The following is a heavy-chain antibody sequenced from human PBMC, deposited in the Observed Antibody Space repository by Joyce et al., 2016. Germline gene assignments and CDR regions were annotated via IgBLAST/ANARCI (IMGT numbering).Heavy chain of an antibody. J-gene: IGHJ6*02. CDR2: IYYTGST. CDR3: ARGKSVPVAGNGMDV. Sequence: QVQLQESGPGLVKPSETLSLICTVSGGSVTSGTYYWGWIRLPPGKGLEWIGYIYYTGSTKYNPSLKNRVTISIDTSKNQFSLKLSSVTAADTAVYYCARGKSVPVAGNGMDVWGPGTTVTISS. CDR1: GGSVTSGTYY. V-gene: IGHV4-61*01. D-gene: IGHD6-19*01.